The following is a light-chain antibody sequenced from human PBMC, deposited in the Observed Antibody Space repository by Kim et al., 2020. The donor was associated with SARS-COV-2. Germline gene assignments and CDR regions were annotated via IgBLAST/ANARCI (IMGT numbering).Light chain of an antibody. CDR3: QAWDSSTVV. Sequence: VSPGQTTSITFSGDKLGDKYACWYQQKPGQSPVLVIYQDSKRPSGIPERFSGSNSGNTATLTISGTQAMDEADYYCQAWDSSTVVFGGGTQLTVL. V-gene: IGLV3-1*01. CDR1: KLGDKY. CDR2: QDS. J-gene: IGLJ2*01.